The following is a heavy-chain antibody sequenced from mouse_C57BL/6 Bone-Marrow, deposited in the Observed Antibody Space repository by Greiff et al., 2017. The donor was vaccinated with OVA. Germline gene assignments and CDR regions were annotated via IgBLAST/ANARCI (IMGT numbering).Heavy chain of an antibody. CDR1: GFSLSTSGMG. Sequence: QVTLKESGPGILQSSQTLSLTCSFSGFSLSTSGMGVSWIRQPSGKGLEWLAHIYWDDDKRYNPSLKSRLTISKDTSRNQVFLKITSVDTADTATYYCARRESGTFAYWGQGTLVTVSA. D-gene: IGHD4-1*01. CDR3: ARRESGTFAY. V-gene: IGHV8-12*01. J-gene: IGHJ3*01. CDR2: IYWDDDK.